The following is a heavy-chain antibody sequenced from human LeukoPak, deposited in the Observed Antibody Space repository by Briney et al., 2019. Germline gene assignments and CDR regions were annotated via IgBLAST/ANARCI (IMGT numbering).Heavy chain of an antibody. D-gene: IGHD3-10*01. CDR1: GFTFSSYS. Sequence: GGSLRLSCAASGFTFSSYSMNWVRQAPGKGLEWVSSIRRSSTDIQYADSVKGRFAISRDNAKYSLHLQMNSMRAENTAVYYCARDELGVSGSGVYYYYGMDVWGQGTTVTVSS. V-gene: IGHV3-21*01. CDR2: IRRSSTDI. CDR3: ARDELGVSGSGVYYYYGMDV. J-gene: IGHJ6*02.